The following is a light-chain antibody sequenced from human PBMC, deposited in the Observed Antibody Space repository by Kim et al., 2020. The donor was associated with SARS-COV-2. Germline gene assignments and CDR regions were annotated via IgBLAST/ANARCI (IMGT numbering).Light chain of an antibody. CDR2: YDS. J-gene: IGLJ1*01. CDR3: LVWDGTSDHYV. CDR1: NVGSKN. Sequence: AQRKTARITCGGNNVGSKNVHWYQQQPGQAPVLVIYYDSDRPSGIPERFSGSNSGNTATLTISRVEAGDEADYYCLVWDGTSDHYVFGTGTKVTVL. V-gene: IGLV3-21*04.